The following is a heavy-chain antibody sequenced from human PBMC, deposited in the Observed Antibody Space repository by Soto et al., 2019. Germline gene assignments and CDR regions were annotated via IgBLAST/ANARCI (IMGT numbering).Heavy chain of an antibody. CDR1: GFTFSSYG. D-gene: IGHD5-18*01. CDR2: IWYDGSNK. Sequence: GGSLRLSCAASGFTFSSYGMHWVRQAPGKGLEWVAVIWYDGSNKYYADSVKGRFTISRDNSKNTLYLQMNSLRAEDTAVYYCARDPWAERDVDTAMPRVGIYYYMDVWGKGTTVTVSS. J-gene: IGHJ6*03. V-gene: IGHV3-33*01. CDR3: ARDPWAERDVDTAMPRVGIYYYMDV.